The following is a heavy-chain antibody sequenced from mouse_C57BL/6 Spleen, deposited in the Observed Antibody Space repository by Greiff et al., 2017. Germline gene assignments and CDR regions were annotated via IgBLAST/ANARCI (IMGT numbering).Heavy chain of an antibody. Sequence: EVQLQQSGGGLVQPKGSLKLSCAASGFSFNTYAMNWVRQAPGKGLEWVARIRSKSNNYATYYADSVKDRFTISRDDSESMLYLQMNNLKTEDTAMYYCVREDYDYDGDYWGQGTTLTVSS. CDR1: GFSFNTYA. V-gene: IGHV10-1*01. CDR2: IRSKSNNYAT. D-gene: IGHD2-4*01. CDR3: VREDYDYDGDY. J-gene: IGHJ2*01.